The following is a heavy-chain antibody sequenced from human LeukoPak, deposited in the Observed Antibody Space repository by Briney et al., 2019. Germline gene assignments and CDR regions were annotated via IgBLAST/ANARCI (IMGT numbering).Heavy chain of an antibody. Sequence: GGSLRLSCAASGFTFTTYSMNWVRQAPGKGLEWVSSITSSSSYIYYADSVKGRFTISRDNAKNSLYLEMNSLRAEDTAVYYCARGGSSEIDYWGQGTLVTVSS. J-gene: IGHJ4*02. D-gene: IGHD6-13*01. CDR2: ITSSSSYI. CDR1: GFTFTTYS. CDR3: ARGGSSEIDY. V-gene: IGHV3-21*01.